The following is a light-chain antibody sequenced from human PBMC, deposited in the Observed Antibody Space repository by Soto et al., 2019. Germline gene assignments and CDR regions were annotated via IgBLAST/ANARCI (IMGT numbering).Light chain of an antibody. J-gene: IGKJ2*01. CDR3: QQYNTWPPKYT. CDR2: GAS. Sequence: EIVMTQSPDTLSVSPGERATLSCRASESVSSNLAWYQQKPGQAPRLIIYGASTRATGIPARFSGSGSGTEFTLTISSLQSEDFAVYFCQQYNTWPPKYTFGQGTKLEIK. V-gene: IGKV3-15*01. CDR1: ESVSSN.